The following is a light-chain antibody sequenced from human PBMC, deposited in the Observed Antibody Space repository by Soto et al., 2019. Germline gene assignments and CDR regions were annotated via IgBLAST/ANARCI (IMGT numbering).Light chain of an antibody. J-gene: IGKJ1*01. Sequence: DIQMTQSPSSLSASVGDRVTITCRASQGISSWLAWYQQKPGQAPKLLIYKASTLESGVPSRFSGSGSGTEFTLTISSLQPEDFATYYCQQYNSYSQTFGQGTKVDIK. CDR3: QQYNSYSQT. CDR2: KAS. CDR1: QGISSW. V-gene: IGKV1-5*03.